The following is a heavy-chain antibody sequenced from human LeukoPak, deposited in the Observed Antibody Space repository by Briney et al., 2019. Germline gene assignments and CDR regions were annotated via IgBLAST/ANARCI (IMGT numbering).Heavy chain of an antibody. Sequence: GGSLRLSCAASGFTFSSYAMHWVRQAPGKGLEWVAVISYDGSNKYYADSVKGRFTISRDNSKNTLYLQMNGLRAEDTAVYYCARSPYYYDSSGYYFVTYYYGMDVWGQGTTVTVSS. CDR2: ISYDGSNK. CDR3: ARSPYYYDSSGYYFVTYYYGMDV. D-gene: IGHD3-22*01. V-gene: IGHV3-30-3*01. CDR1: GFTFSSYA. J-gene: IGHJ6*02.